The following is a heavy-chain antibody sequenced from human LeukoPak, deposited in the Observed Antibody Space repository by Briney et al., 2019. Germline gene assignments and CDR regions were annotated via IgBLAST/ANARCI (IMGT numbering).Heavy chain of an antibody. CDR3: ARHATDYDYVWGSYRSTFDY. V-gene: IGHV4-38-2*02. Sequence: SETLSLTCTVSGYSISSGYYWGWIRQPPGKGLEWIGSIYHSGSTYYNPSLKSRVTISVDTSKNQFSLKLSSVTAADTAVYYCARHATDYDYVWGSYRSTFDYWGQGTLVTVSS. CDR2: IYHSGST. J-gene: IGHJ4*02. D-gene: IGHD3-16*02. CDR1: GYSISSGYY.